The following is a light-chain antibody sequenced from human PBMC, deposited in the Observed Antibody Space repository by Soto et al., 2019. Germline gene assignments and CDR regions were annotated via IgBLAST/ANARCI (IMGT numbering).Light chain of an antibody. CDR2: AAS. CDR3: QQSYSTLYT. V-gene: IGKV1-39*01. CDR1: QRISSY. Sequence: DIQMTQSPSSLSASVGDRVTITCRASQRISSYLNWYQQKPGKAPKLLIYAASSLQSGVPSRFSGSGSGTDFTLTISSLQPEDFATYYCQQSYSTLYTFGQGTKREIK. J-gene: IGKJ2*01.